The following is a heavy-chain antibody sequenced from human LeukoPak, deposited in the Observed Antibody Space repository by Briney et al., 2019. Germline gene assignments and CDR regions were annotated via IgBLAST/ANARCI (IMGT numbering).Heavy chain of an antibody. CDR3: ARVGGSYYHFDY. V-gene: IGHV3-30-3*01. Sequence: GGSLRLSCAASGFTFCSYAMLWVRQAPGKGVEGVAVISNDGSNKYYAHSVKGRFTISRDNSKNTLYLQMNSLRAEDTAVYYCARVGGSYYHFDYWGQGTLVTVSS. CDR2: ISNDGSNK. CDR1: GFTFCSYA. J-gene: IGHJ4*02. D-gene: IGHD1-26*01.